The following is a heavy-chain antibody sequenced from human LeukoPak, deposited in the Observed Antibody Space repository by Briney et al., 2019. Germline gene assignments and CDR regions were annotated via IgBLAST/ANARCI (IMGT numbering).Heavy chain of an antibody. V-gene: IGHV1-18*01. CDR1: GYTFTSYG. Sequence: GASVKVSCKTSGYTFTSYGISWVRQAPGQGLEWMGWISAYNGNTNYAQKLQGRVTMTTDTSTSTAYMELRSLRSDDTAVYYCARVERYFDWPYYYYYYYMDVWGKGTTVTISS. J-gene: IGHJ6*03. D-gene: IGHD3-9*01. CDR2: ISAYNGNT. CDR3: ARVERYFDWPYYYYYYYMDV.